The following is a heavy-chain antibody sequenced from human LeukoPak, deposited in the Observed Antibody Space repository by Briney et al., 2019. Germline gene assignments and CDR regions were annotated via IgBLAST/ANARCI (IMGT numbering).Heavy chain of an antibody. D-gene: IGHD6-25*01. Sequence: GGSLTLSCAASRFAFNNFDMTCLPQAPGKGRQGGAAISGSGGSTYYADSVKGRLTIYRDNHKNTVYLQVYSLRAEDTAVYHCAKSAAPAPPSWSDPWGQGPLVIASS. J-gene: IGHJ5*02. CDR1: RFAFNNFD. CDR2: ISGSGGST. V-gene: IGHV3-23*01. CDR3: AKSAAPAPPSWSDP.